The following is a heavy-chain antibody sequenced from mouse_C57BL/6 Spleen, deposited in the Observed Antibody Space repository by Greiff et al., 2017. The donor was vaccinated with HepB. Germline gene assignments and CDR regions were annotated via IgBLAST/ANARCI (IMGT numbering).Heavy chain of an antibody. CDR3: ARLYYGSSYDWYFDV. CDR2: IYPGDGDT. V-gene: IGHV1-80*01. CDR1: GYAFSSYW. D-gene: IGHD1-1*01. J-gene: IGHJ1*03. Sequence: ESGAELVKPGASVKISCKASGYAFSSYWMNWVKQRPGKGLEWIGQIYPGDGDTNYNGKFKGKATLTADKSSSTAYMQLSSLTSEDSAVYFCARLYYGSSYDWYFDVWGTGTTVTVSS.